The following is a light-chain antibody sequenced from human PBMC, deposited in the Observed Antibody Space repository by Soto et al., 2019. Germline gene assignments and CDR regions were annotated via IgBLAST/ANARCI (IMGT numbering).Light chain of an antibody. CDR3: VSWDDSLSGLV. Sequence: QSVLTQPPSASGTPGQRVTISCSGRSANIGNNYVCWYQQLPGTAPKLLIYSNNQRPSGVPDRFSSSKSGTSASLAISGLRSEDEADYYCVSWDDSLSGLVFGTGTKLTVL. V-gene: IGLV1-47*02. CDR1: SANIGNNY. J-gene: IGLJ1*01. CDR2: SNN.